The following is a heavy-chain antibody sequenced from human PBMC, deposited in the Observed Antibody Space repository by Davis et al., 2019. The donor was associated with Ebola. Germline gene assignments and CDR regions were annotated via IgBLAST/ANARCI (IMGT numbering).Heavy chain of an antibody. CDR1: GYTFTSYA. CDR2: INADNGNT. Sequence: AASVKVSCKASGYTFTSYAMNWVRQAPGQRLEWMGWINADNGNTKYSRNFQGRVTITRDTSASTAYMELSSLRSEDTAVYYCAAETMRLAYYGMDVWGQGTTVTVSS. CDR3: AAETMRLAYYGMDV. V-gene: IGHV1-3*01. D-gene: IGHD1-1*01. J-gene: IGHJ6*02.